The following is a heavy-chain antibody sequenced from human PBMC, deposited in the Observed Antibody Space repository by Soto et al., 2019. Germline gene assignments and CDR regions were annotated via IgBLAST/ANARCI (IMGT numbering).Heavy chain of an antibody. CDR2: IDGSGGTT. D-gene: IGHD6-6*01. Sequence: GGSLRLSCQASGFNFDNYGMHWVRQAPGKGLDWVSTIDGSGGTTYYADSVKGRFTISRDNSMNTVYLQMNSLRADDTALYYCAKNSGSFNTWGQGPLVTLSS. J-gene: IGHJ5*02. V-gene: IGHV3-23*01. CDR1: GFNFDNYG. CDR3: AKNSGSFNT.